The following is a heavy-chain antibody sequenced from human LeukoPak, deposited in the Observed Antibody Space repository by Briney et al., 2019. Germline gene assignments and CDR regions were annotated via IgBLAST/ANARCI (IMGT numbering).Heavy chain of an antibody. V-gene: IGHV1-2*02. CDR3: AREWELLRKYLYH. CDR2: INPNSGGT. J-gene: IGHJ1*01. CDR1: GYTFTGYY. D-gene: IGHD1-26*01. Sequence: GASVKVSCKVSGYTFTGYYLHWVRQAPGLELDWMGWINPNSGGTTYAQNFKGRVTMTWDTSISTAYMELSRLRSDDTAVYYCAREWELLRKYLYHWGQGTLVTVSS.